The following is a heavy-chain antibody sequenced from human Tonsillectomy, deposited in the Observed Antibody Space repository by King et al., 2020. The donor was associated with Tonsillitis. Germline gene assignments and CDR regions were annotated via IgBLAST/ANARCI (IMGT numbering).Heavy chain of an antibody. D-gene: IGHD3-22*01. CDR1: GFTFGDYA. J-gene: IGHJ3*02. CDR2: IRSKAYGGTT. V-gene: IGHV3-49*03. CDR3: TRADGPYYYDSSGYYSDAFDI. Sequence: VQLVESGGGLVQPGRSLRLSCTASGFTFGDYAMSWFRQAPGKGLEWVGFIRSKAYGGTTEYAASVKGRFTISRDDSKSIAYLQMNSLKTEDTAVYYCTRADGPYYYDSSGYYSDAFDIWGQGTMVTVSS.